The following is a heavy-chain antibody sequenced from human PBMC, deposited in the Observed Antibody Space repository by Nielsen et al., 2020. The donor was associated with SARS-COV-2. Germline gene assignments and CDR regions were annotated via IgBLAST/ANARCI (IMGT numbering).Heavy chain of an antibody. Sequence: GESLKTSCAASGFTFNIYAMAWVRRIPGRGLQWVTGVSSSGGSTYYTDSVKGRFTISRDNSKNTLYLEMHSLRLEDTAVYYCAKDGVVRGDALDLWGQGTMVTVSS. CDR1: GFTFNIYA. V-gene: IGHV3-23*01. D-gene: IGHD3-10*01. CDR2: VSSSGGST. CDR3: AKDGVVRGDALDL. J-gene: IGHJ3*01.